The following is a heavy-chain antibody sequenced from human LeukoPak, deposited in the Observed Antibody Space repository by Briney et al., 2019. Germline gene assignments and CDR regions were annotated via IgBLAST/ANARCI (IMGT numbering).Heavy chain of an antibody. V-gene: IGHV3-48*04. CDR1: GFTFSSYS. J-gene: IGHJ6*02. Sequence: AGGSLRLSCAASGFTFSSYSMNWVRQAPGKGLEWVSYISSTSSTIYYADSVKGRFTISRDNAKNSLYLQMNSLRAEDTALYYCAKDIVSRYDILGAPYYYYGMDVWGQGTTVTVSS. CDR2: ISSTSSTI. D-gene: IGHD3-9*01. CDR3: AKDIVSRYDILGAPYYYYGMDV.